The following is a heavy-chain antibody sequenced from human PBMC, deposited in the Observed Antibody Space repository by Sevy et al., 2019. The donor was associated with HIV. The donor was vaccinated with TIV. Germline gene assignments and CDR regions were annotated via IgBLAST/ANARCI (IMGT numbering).Heavy chain of an antibody. CDR1: GYTFTSYD. Sequence: ASVKVSCKASGYTFTSYDINWVRQATGQGLEWMGWMNPNSGNTGYAQKFQGRVTMTRNTSISTAYMELSSLRSEDTAVYYCARGFPVTAMVHYYHYGMDVWGQGTTVTVSS. CDR3: ARGFPVTAMVHYYHYGMDV. V-gene: IGHV1-8*01. CDR2: MNPNSGNT. D-gene: IGHD5-18*01. J-gene: IGHJ6*02.